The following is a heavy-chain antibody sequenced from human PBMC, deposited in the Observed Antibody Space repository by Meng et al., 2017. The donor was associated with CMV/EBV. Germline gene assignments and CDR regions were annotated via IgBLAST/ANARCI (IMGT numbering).Heavy chain of an antibody. CDR1: GGTFSSYA. Sequence: KVSCKASGGTFSSYAISWVRQAPGQGLEWMGGIIPILGIANYAQKFQGRVTITADKSTSTAYMELSSLRSEDTAVYYCARGDTATTSNWFDPWGQGTLVTVSS. J-gene: IGHJ5*02. CDR3: ARGDTATTSNWFDP. D-gene: IGHD5-18*01. V-gene: IGHV1-69*10. CDR2: IIPILGIA.